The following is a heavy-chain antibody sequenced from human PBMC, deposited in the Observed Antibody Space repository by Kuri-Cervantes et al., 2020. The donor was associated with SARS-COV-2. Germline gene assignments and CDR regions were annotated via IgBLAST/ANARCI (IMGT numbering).Heavy chain of an antibody. CDR1: GFNFSRTD. D-gene: IGHD5-24*01. Sequence: GESLKISCAASGFNFSRTDMHWVRQAPGKGLEWVAFISYDGKNKKCIASGKGRFTISRDNSQNTLYLQMNSLRAEDTAVYYCARDPRRWLQISVSYFDYWGQGTLVTVSS. CDR3: ARDPRRWLQISVSYFDY. J-gene: IGHJ4*02. V-gene: IGHV3-30*03. CDR2: ISYDGKNK.